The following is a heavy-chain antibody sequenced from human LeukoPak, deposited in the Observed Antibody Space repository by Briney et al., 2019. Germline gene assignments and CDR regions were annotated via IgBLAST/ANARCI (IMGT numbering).Heavy chain of an antibody. J-gene: IGHJ6*03. V-gene: IGHV3-53*01. CDR3: AREKEDKSLVWVGDLRKYYYYYMDV. CDR1: GFTVSNKY. D-gene: IGHD3-10*01. CDR2: IYSDGRT. Sequence: GGSLRLSCAASGFTVSNKYMTWVRQAPGKGLEWVSLIYSDGRTYYADSVKGRCTISRDNSKNTLYLQMNSLRAEDTAVYYCAREKEDKSLVWVGDLRKYYYYYMDVWGKGTTVTVSS.